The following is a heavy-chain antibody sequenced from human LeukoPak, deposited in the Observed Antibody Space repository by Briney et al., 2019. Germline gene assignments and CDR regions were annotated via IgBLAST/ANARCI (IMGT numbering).Heavy chain of an antibody. CDR1: GGSISSSNW. D-gene: IGHD2-2*01. CDR3: ARQIVVVPAAMQDPYYYYYGMDV. CDR2: SYHSGST. V-gene: IGHV4-4*02. Sequence: PSELLSLTCAVSGGSISSSNWWSWVRQPPGKGLEWIGESYHSGSTNYNPSLKSRVTISVDKSKNQFSLKLSSVTAADTAVYYCARQIVVVPAAMQDPYYYYYGMDVWGQGTTVTVTS. J-gene: IGHJ6*02.